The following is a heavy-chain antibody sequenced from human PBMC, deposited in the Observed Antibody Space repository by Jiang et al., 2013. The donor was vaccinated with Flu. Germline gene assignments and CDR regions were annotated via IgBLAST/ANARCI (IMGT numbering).Heavy chain of an antibody. D-gene: IGHD4-17*01. CDR3: ALSPKTTVTTWGWFDP. J-gene: IGHJ5*02. Sequence: PTQTLTLTCTFSGFSLRTREEAVGWIRQPPGKALEWLALIDWDDHKYYNTSLKTRLTISKDTSKNQVVLTMTNMDPVDTATYYCALSPKTTVTTWGWFDPWGQGTLVTVSS. CDR2: IDWDDHK. V-gene: IGHV2-70*01. CDR1: GFSLRTREEA.